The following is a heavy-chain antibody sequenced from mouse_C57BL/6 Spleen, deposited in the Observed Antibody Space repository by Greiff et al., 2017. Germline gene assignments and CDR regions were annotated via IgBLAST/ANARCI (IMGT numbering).Heavy chain of an antibody. CDR2: ISDGGSYT. CDR1: GFTFSSYA. Sequence: EVKVVESGGGLVKPGGSLKLSCAASGFTFSSYAMSWVRQTPEKRLEWVATISDGGSYTYYPDNVKGRFTISRDNAKNNLYLQMSHLKSEDTAMYYCAREDTTGGFAYWGQGTLVTVSA. CDR3: AREDTTGGFAY. J-gene: IGHJ3*01. V-gene: IGHV5-4*01. D-gene: IGHD1-1*01.